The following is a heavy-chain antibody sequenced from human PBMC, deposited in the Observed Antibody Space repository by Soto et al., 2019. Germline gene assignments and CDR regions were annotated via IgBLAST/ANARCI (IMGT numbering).Heavy chain of an antibody. CDR2: IYWDDDK. J-gene: IGHJ6*02. D-gene: IGHD2-21*02. Sequence: QITLKESGPTLVKPTQTLTLTCTFSGFSLSTSGVGVGWIRQPPGKDLEWLALIYWDDDKRYSPSLRSRLTINKDTSKTXVXLXMXXMDPVDTATYYCIQSRCGGDCLQSYASHYYYGMDVWGQGTTVTVSS. V-gene: IGHV2-5*02. CDR1: GFSLSTSGVG. CDR3: IQSRCGGDCLQSYASHYYYGMDV.